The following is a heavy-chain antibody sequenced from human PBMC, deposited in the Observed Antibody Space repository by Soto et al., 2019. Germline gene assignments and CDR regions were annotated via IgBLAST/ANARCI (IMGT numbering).Heavy chain of an antibody. CDR1: GGSISSSSYY. D-gene: IGHD3-10*01. J-gene: IGHJ5*02. CDR3: ATAAYYYGSGSYGSWFDP. CDR2: IYYSGST. V-gene: IGHV4-39*01. Sequence: PSETLSLTCTVSGGSISSSSYYWGWIRQPPGKGLEWIGSIYYSGSTYYNPSLKSRVTISVDTSKNQFSLKLSSVTAADTAVYYCATAAYYYGSGSYGSWFDPWGQGTPVTVSS.